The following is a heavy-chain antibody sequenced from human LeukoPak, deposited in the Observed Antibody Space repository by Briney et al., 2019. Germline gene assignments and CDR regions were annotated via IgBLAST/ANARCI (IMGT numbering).Heavy chain of an antibody. CDR3: ARGGSHRQPYYYYMDV. CDR2: INPSGGST. V-gene: IGHV1-46*01. D-gene: IGHD6-13*01. Sequence: ASVKVSCKASGYTFTSYYMHWVRQAPGQGLEWMGIINPSGGSTSYAQKFQGRVTMTRDMSTSTVYMELSSLRSEDTAVYYCARGGSHRQPYYYYMDVWGKGTTVTVSS. CDR1: GYTFTSYY. J-gene: IGHJ6*03.